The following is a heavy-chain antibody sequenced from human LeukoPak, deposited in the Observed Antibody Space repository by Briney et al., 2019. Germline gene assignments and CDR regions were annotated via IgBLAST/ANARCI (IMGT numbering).Heavy chain of an antibody. J-gene: IGHJ4*02. CDR1: GGSISSLY. CDR3: ARHRAYSSSSPFDY. V-gene: IGHV4-59*08. Sequence: SETLSLSCSVSGGSISSLYWSWIRQPPGKGLEWIGYVYYTGSTNYNPSLKSRVTMFVDMSKNQFSLRLSSVTAADTAVYYCARHRAYSSSSPFDYWGQGTLVTVSS. CDR2: VYYTGST. D-gene: IGHD6-6*01.